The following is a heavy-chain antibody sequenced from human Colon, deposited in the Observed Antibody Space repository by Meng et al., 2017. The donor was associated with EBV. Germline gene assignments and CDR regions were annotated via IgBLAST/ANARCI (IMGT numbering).Heavy chain of an antibody. CDR1: GDSITSGDYS. D-gene: IGHD3-10*01. CDR2: IYHGVNI. J-gene: IGHJ5*02. V-gene: IGHV4-30-2*01. CDR3: VRDTRRGGGWFDP. Sequence: QLQALGSGLVRPSQTPSLTCAVSGDSITSGDYSWTWIRQPPGKGLEWIGYIYHGVNIYYTPSLRSRVTISVDKSRNQFSLKLTSVSAADTAVYYCVRDTRRGGGWFDPWGQGTLVTVSS.